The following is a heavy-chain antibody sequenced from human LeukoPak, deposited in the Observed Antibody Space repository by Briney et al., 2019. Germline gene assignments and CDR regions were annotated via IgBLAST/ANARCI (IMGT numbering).Heavy chain of an antibody. CDR2: IYYSGST. CDR1: GGSISSYY. D-gene: IGHD6-6*01. Sequence: SETLSLTCTVSGGSISSYYWSWIRQHPGKGLEWIGYIYYSGSTYYNPSLKSRVTISVDTSKNQFSLKLSSVTAADTAVYYCARGGGQLVFDYWGQGTLVTVSS. CDR3: ARGGGQLVFDY. V-gene: IGHV4-59*06. J-gene: IGHJ4*02.